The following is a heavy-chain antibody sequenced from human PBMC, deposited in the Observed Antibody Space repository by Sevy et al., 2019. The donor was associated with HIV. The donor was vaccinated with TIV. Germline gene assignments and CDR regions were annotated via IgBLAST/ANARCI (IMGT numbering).Heavy chain of an antibody. CDR1: GFTFSSYA. J-gene: IGHJ4*02. D-gene: IGHD3-10*01. V-gene: IGHV3-30*04. CDR3: ARGGGEEGTDY. CDR2: ISYDGSNK. Sequence: GGSLRLSYAASGFTFSSYAMHWVRQAPGKGLEWVAVISYDGSNKYYADSVKGRFTISRDNSKNTLYLQMNSLRAEDTAVYYCARGGGEEGTDYWGQGTLVTVSS.